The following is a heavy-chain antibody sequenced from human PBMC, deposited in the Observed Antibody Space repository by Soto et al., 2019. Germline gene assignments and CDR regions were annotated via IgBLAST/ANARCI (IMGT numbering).Heavy chain of an antibody. D-gene: IGHD5-18*01. Sequence: GASVKVSCKASGGTFSSYAISWVRQAPGQGLEWMGGIIPIFGTANYAQKFQGRVTITADESTSTAYMELSSLRSEDTAVYYCAQWKTVQLWDYYYYGMDVWGQGTTVTVSS. J-gene: IGHJ6*02. CDR3: AQWKTVQLWDYYYYGMDV. CDR1: GGTFSSYA. V-gene: IGHV1-69*13. CDR2: IIPIFGTA.